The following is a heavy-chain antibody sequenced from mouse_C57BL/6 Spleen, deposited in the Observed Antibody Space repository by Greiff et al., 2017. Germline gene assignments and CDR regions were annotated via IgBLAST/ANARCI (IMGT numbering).Heavy chain of an antibody. CDR2: IDPSDSEP. J-gene: IGHJ2*01. D-gene: IGHD2-4*01. Sequence: QVQLQQPGAELVRPGSSVKLSCKASGYTFTSYWMHWVKQRPIQGLEWIGNIDPSDSEPHYNQKFKDKATLTVDKSSSTAYMQLSSLTSEDSAVYYCAREGLRRDVDYWGQGTTLTVSS. CDR3: AREGLRRDVDY. CDR1: GYTFTSYW. V-gene: IGHV1-52*01.